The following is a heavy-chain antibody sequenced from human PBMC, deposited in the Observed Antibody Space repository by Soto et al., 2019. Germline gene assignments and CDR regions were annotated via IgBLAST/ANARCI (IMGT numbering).Heavy chain of an antibody. CDR1: GGSISSYY. CDR2: IYYSGST. V-gene: IGHV4-59*01. CDR3: ARSYRRYCSGGSCYSYYYYYMDV. D-gene: IGHD2-15*01. Sequence: PSETLSLTCTVSGGSISSYYWSWIRQPPGKGLEWIVYIYYSGSTNYNPSLKSRVTISVDTSKNQFSLKLSSVTAADTAVYYCARSYRRYCSGGSCYSYYYYYMDVWGKGTTVTVSS. J-gene: IGHJ6*03.